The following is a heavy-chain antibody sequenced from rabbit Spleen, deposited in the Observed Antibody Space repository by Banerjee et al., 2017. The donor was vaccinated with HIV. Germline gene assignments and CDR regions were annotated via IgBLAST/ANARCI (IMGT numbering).Heavy chain of an antibody. Sequence: QSLEESGGDLVKPGASLTLTCTASGFSFSSGYYMSWVRQAPGKGLEWIGCIGAGTGSTYYASWAKGRFTISKTSSTTVTLQMTSLTAADTATYFCASGYSDVYFNLWGPGTLVTVS. D-gene: IGHD1-1*01. CDR3: ASGYSDVYFNL. V-gene: IGHV1S40*01. J-gene: IGHJ4*01. CDR1: GFSFSSGYY. CDR2: IGAGTGST.